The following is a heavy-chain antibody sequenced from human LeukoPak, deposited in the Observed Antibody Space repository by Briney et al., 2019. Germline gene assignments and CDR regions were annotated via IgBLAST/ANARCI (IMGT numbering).Heavy chain of an antibody. V-gene: IGHV4-61*01. CDR3: ARDMYGDYEDYFDY. D-gene: IGHD4-17*01. J-gene: IGHJ4*02. CDR2: IYYSGST. Sequence: SETLSLTCTVSGVSISSSNSYWGWIRQPPGEGLEWIGYIYYSGSTNYNPSLKSRVTISVDTSKNQFSLKLSSVTAADTAVYYCARDMYGDYEDYFDYWGQGTLVTVSS. CDR1: GVSISSSNSY.